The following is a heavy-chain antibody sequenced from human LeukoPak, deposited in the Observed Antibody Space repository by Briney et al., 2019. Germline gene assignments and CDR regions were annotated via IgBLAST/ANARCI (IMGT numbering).Heavy chain of an antibody. V-gene: IGHV4-61*02. D-gene: IGHD6-13*01. Sequence: PSETLSLTCTVSGGSISGGSYYWSWIRQPAGKGLEWIGRIYTSGSTNYNPSLKSRVTISVDTSKNQFSLKLSSVTAADTAVYYCARGAAAGDYWGQGTLVTVSS. CDR3: ARGAAAGDY. J-gene: IGHJ4*02. CDR2: IYTSGST. CDR1: GGSISGGSYY.